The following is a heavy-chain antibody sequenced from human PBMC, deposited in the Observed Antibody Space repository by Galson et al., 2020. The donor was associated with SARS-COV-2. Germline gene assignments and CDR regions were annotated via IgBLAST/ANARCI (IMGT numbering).Heavy chain of an antibody. CDR2: VYYGGST. CDR1: GGSISSTDYY. CDR3: ASRTNDFWSDFYFDL. J-gene: IGHJ2*01. V-gene: IGHV4-39*07. Sequence: SETLSLTCTVSGGSISSTDYYWGWVRQPQGQGLEWIGGVYYGGSTYYYPSLKSRVTISVDTSKNHFSLKLNSVTAADTAIYYCASRTNDFWSDFYFDLWGRGTLVTVSS. D-gene: IGHD3-3*01.